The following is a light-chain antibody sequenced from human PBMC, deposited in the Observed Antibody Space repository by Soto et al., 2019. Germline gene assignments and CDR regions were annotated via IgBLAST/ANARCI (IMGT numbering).Light chain of an antibody. CDR3: SSYTATSTWV. CDR1: GSDVGGYNY. V-gene: IGLV2-14*03. Sequence: QSALTQPASVSGSPRQSITISCTGTGSDVGGYNYVSWYQHYPGKAPKVLIYGVTTRPSGVSNRCSGSKSGNTASLTISGLQSEDEADYCCSSYTATSTWVFGRGTKLTVL. J-gene: IGLJ3*02. CDR2: GVT.